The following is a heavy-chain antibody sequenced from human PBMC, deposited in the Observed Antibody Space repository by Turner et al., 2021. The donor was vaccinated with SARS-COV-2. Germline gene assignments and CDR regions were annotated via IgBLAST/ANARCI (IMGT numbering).Heavy chain of an antibody. CDR2: IYYSGYT. Sequence: QLQLQESGPGLVKPSETLSLTCTVSGCSISSTSYYWGWIRQPPGKGLEWIGSIYYSGYTYYNPSLKSRVTISVDTSKNQFSLKLSSVTAAATAVYYCARTYYDFWGGYYGTPGYFDYWGQGTLVTVSS. V-gene: IGHV4-39*01. CDR1: GCSISSTSYY. D-gene: IGHD3-3*01. J-gene: IGHJ4*02. CDR3: ARTYYDFWGGYYGTPGYFDY.